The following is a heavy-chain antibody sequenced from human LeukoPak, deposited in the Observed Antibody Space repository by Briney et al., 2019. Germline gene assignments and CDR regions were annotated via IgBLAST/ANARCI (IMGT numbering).Heavy chain of an antibody. CDR3: AAAPVGVGDYVLLY. D-gene: IGHD4-17*01. CDR2: IVVGSGNA. J-gene: IGHJ4*02. V-gene: IGHV1-58*02. CDR1: GFTFTSSA. Sequence: GASVKVSCKSSGFTFTSSAMRWVRQARGQRLEWIGWIVVGSGNANYAQKFQERVTITRDMSTSTAYMELSSLRSEDTAVYYCAAAPVGVGDYVLLYWGQGTLVTVSS.